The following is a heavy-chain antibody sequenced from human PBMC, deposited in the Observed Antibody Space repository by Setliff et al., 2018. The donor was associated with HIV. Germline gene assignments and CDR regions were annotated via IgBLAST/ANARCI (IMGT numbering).Heavy chain of an antibody. CDR1: GFLFHTYW. J-gene: IGHJ4*02. CDR3: ARDVSVASFFNY. Sequence: PGGSLRLSCAASGFLFHTYWMSWVRQAPGKGLEWVANIKEDGSEKYYVDSVKGRFTISRDNAENSLYLQMNSLRAEATAVYYCARDVSVASFFNYWGQGTLVTVSS. V-gene: IGHV3-7*05. D-gene: IGHD6-19*01. CDR2: IKEDGSEK.